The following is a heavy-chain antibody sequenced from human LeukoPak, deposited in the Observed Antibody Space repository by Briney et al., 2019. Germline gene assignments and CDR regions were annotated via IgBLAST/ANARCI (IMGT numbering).Heavy chain of an antibody. CDR1: GGSISSDNYS. CDR2: VYTSGST. V-gene: IGHV4-61*02. Sequence: TSETLSLTCTVSGGSISSDNYSWSWIRQPAGKGLEWIGRVYTSGSTNYNPSLKSRVTISVDTSKKQFSLKLSSVTAADTAVYYCARHPNYYYYYMDVWGKGTTVTISS. J-gene: IGHJ6*03. CDR3: ARHPNYYYYYMDV.